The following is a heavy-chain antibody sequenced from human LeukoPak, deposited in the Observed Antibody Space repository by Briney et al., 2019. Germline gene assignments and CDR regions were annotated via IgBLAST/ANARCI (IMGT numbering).Heavy chain of an antibody. CDR1: GFTFDDYA. J-gene: IGHJ6*02. CDR3: AKEGVVTAPPHYYYYGMDV. D-gene: IGHD2-21*02. V-gene: IGHV3-9*01. CDR2: ISWNSGSI. Sequence: PGGSLRLSCAASGFTFDDYAMHWVRQAPGKGLEWVSGISWNSGSIGYADSVKGRFTISRDNAKNSLYLQMNSLRAEDTALYYCAKEGVVTAPPHYYYYGMDVWGQGTTVTVSS.